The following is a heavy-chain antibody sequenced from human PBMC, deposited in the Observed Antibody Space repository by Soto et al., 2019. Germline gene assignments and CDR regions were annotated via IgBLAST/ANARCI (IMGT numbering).Heavy chain of an antibody. CDR1: GYTFTSYG. V-gene: IGHV1-18*04. CDR2: ISAYNGNT. D-gene: IGHD1-7*01. Sequence: APVKVSCKASGYTFTSYGISWVRQAPGQGLERMGWISAYNGNTNYAQKLQGRVTMTTDTSTSTAYMELRSLRSDDTAVYFCARDGPKGELFYYYYGMDVGGQGPTVAVSS. J-gene: IGHJ6*01. CDR3: ARDGPKGELFYYYYGMDV.